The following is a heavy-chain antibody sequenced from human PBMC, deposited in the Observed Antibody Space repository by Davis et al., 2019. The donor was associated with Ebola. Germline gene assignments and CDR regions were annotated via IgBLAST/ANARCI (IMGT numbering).Heavy chain of an antibody. Sequence: MPGGSLRLSCTVSGGSVSIGSYYWSWIRQPPGKGLEWIGYIYYSGSTNYNPSLKSRVTISVDKSKNQFSLKLSSVTAADTAVYYCARDRGSSWYNWFDPWGQGTLVTVSS. V-gene: IGHV4-61*01. CDR1: GGSVSIGSYY. CDR3: ARDRGSSWYNWFDP. D-gene: IGHD6-13*01. J-gene: IGHJ5*02. CDR2: IYYSGST.